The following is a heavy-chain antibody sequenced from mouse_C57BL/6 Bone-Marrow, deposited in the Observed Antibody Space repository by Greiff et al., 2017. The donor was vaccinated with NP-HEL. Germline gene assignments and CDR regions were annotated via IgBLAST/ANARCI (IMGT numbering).Heavy chain of an antibody. D-gene: IGHD1-1*01. CDR2: IDPSDSET. J-gene: IGHJ2*01. Sequence: QVQLKQPGAELVRPGSSVKLSCKASGYTFTSYWMHWVKQRPIQGLEWIGNIDPSDSETHYNQKFKDKATLTVDKSSSTAYMQLSSLTSEDSAVYYCARSYYGPYYFDYWGQGTTLTVSS. V-gene: IGHV1-52*01. CDR3: ARSYYGPYYFDY. CDR1: GYTFTSYW.